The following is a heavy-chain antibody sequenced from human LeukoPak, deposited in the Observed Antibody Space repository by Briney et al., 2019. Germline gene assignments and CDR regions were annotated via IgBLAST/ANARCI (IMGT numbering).Heavy chain of an antibody. CDR2: ISGSRSYI. Sequence: PGGSLRLSCAASGFTFSYYSMNWVRQAPGKGLEWVSSISGSRSYIYYADSVKGRFTISRDNAKNSLYLQMNSLRAEDTAVYYCARDRLHYGEYEKTFDYWGQGTLVSVSS. CDR1: GFTFSYYS. V-gene: IGHV3-21*01. CDR3: ARDRLHYGEYEKTFDY. J-gene: IGHJ4*02. D-gene: IGHD4-17*01.